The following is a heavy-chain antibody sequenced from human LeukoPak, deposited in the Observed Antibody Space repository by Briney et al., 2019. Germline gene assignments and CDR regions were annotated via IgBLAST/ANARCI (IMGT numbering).Heavy chain of an antibody. V-gene: IGHV3-74*01. CDR3: ARDGSSWANWFDP. Sequence: GGSLRLSCAASGFTFSSYWMHWVRQAPGKGLVWVSRINSDGSSTSYADSVKGRFTISRDNAKNTLYLQMSSLRAADTAVYYCARDGSSWANWFDPWGQGTLVTVSS. D-gene: IGHD6-13*01. CDR1: GFTFSSYW. CDR2: INSDGSST. J-gene: IGHJ5*02.